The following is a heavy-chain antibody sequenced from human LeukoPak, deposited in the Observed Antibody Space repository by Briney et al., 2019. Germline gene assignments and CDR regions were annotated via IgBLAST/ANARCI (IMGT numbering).Heavy chain of an antibody. Sequence: ASVKVSCKASGGTFSSYAISWVRQATGQGLEWMGWMNPNSGNTGYAQKFQGRVTMTRNTSISTAYMELSSLRSEDTAVYYCARGILTGNYYYGMDVWGQGTTVTVSS. V-gene: IGHV1-8*02. D-gene: IGHD3-9*01. CDR3: ARGILTGNYYYGMDV. CDR1: GGTFSSYA. CDR2: MNPNSGNT. J-gene: IGHJ6*02.